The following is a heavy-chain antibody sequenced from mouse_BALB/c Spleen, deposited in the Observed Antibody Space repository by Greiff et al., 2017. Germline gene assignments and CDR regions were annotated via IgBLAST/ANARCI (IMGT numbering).Heavy chain of an antibody. J-gene: IGHJ3*01. D-gene: IGHD1-1*01. CDR1: GYTFSSYW. Sequence: VVESGASVKISCKATGYTFSSYWIEWVKQRPGHGLEWIGEILPGSGSTNYNEKFKGKATFTADTSSNTAYMQLSSLTSEDSAVYYCARRDYGSSPWFAYWGQGTLVTVSA. CDR3: ARRDYGSSPWFAY. CDR2: ILPGSGST. V-gene: IGHV1-9*01.